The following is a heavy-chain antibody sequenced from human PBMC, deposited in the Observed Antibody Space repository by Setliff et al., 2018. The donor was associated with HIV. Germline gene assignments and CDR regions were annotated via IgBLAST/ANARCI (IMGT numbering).Heavy chain of an antibody. Sequence: GGSLRLSCAASGFALSSNHMTWVRQAPGKGLEWVSFIYSDGRTYHADSVKGLFSISRDNSKNMMHLQMNGLRPEDTAVYYCAKGVKWLDPWGQGTLVTVSS. V-gene: IGHV3-53*01. CDR1: GFALSSNH. CDR3: AKGVKWLDP. CDR2: IYSDGRT. J-gene: IGHJ5*02. D-gene: IGHD3-16*01.